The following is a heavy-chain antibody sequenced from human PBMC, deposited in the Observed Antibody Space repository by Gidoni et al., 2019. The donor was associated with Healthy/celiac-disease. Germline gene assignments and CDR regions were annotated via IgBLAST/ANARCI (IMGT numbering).Heavy chain of an antibody. CDR2: ISAYNGNT. D-gene: IGHD3-9*01. CDR3: ARDRGLYYDILTGGGI. CDR1: GYTLTSYG. V-gene: IGHV1-18*01. Sequence: QVQLVQSGAEVKKPGASVKVCCKASGYTLTSYGISLVRQAPGQGLEWMGWISAYNGNTNYSQKLQGRVTMTTDTSTSTAYMELRSLRSDDTAVYYCARDRGLYYDILTGGGIWGQGTMVTVSS. J-gene: IGHJ3*02.